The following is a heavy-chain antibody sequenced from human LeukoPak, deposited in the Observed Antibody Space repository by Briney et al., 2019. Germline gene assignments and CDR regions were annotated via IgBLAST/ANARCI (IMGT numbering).Heavy chain of an antibody. CDR3: ARLDCYDVVGCYNH. CDR2: VSHDGTT. Sequence: SGTLSLTCSVSGDSVTTYYWSWIRQATGKGLEWIGYVSHDGTTNYTPSLRSRVIMSADTANNTISLRLTSVTAADTAIYYCARLDCYDVVGCYNHWGRGTQVTVS. V-gene: IGHV4-59*08. D-gene: IGHD3/OR15-3a*01. CDR1: GDSVTTYY. J-gene: IGHJ5*02.